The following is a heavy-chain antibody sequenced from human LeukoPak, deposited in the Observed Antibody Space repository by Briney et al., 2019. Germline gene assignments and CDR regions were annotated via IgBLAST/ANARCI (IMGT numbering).Heavy chain of an antibody. CDR2: IYYSGST. Sequence: PSETLSFTCTVSGGSISSGDYYWSWIRQPPGKGLEWIGYIYYSGSTYYNPSLKSRVTISVDTSKNQFSLKLSSVTAADTAVYYCARDSEGDYVDYWGQGTLVTVSS. J-gene: IGHJ4*02. CDR1: GGSISSGDYY. D-gene: IGHD1-14*01. CDR3: ARDSEGDYVDY. V-gene: IGHV4-30-4*01.